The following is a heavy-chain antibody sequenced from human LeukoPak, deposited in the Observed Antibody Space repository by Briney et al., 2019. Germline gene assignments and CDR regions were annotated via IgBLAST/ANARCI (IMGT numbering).Heavy chain of an antibody. J-gene: IGHJ4*02. CDR1: GFTFSSYG. CDR2: IWYDGSNK. D-gene: IGHD2-15*01. CDR3: ARDSDPFSGYYDY. V-gene: IGHV3-33*01. Sequence: PGRSLRLSCAASGFTFSSYGMHWVRQAPGKGLEWVAVIWYDGSNKYYADSVKGRFTISRDNSKNTLYLQMNSLRAEDTAVYYCARDSDPFSGYYDYWGQGTLVTVSS.